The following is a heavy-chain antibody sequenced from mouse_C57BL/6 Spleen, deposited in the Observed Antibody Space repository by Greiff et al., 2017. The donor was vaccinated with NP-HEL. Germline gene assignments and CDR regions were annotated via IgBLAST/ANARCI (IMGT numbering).Heavy chain of an antibody. CDR2: IRNKANGYTT. CDR1: GFTFTDYY. Sequence: EVKLMESGGGLVQPGGSLSLSCAASGFTFTDYYMSWVRQPPGKALEWLGFIRNKANGYTTEYSASVKGRFTISRDNSQSILYLQIKARRAEDSATYYCARRNCGSSYVDWYVDVWGTGTTVTVSS. J-gene: IGHJ1*03. D-gene: IGHD1-1*01. CDR3: ARRNCGSSYVDWYVDV. V-gene: IGHV7-3*01.